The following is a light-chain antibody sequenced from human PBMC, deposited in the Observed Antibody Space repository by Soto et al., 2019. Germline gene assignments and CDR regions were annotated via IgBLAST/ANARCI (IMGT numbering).Light chain of an antibody. CDR3: QQYNSYSPMT. J-gene: IGKJ1*01. CDR1: QSISSW. V-gene: IGKV1-5*01. Sequence: DLQMTQSPSTLSASVGDRVTITCRASQSISSWLAWYQQKPGKAPKLLIYDASSFESGVPSRFSGSGSGTEFTLTISSLQPDDFATYYCQQYNSYSPMTFGQGTKVEIK. CDR2: DAS.